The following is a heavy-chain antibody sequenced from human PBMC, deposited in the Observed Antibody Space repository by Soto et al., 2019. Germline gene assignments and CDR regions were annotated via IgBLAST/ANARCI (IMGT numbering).Heavy chain of an antibody. Sequence: PGGSLRLSCAASGVTVRSYYMSGVRQAPGKGLEWVSVIYSGGNTYYADSVKGRFTISRDNSKNTLYLQMNSLKTEDTAVYYCTTPYDSSGYYSSYWGQGTLVTVSS. CDR3: TTPYDSSGYYSSY. CDR1: GVTVRSYY. D-gene: IGHD3-22*01. V-gene: IGHV3-53*01. CDR2: IYSGGNT. J-gene: IGHJ4*02.